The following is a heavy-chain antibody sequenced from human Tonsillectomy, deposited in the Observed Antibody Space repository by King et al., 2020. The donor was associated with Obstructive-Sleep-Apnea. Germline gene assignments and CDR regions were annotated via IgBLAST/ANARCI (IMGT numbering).Heavy chain of an antibody. Sequence: VQLVESGGGGVQPGRSLRLSCAASGFTFSCYAMHWFRLAPVKGLEWGSVISYDGSNKYYADSVKGRFTISRDNSKNTLYLQMNSLRAEDTAVYYCARESGSYGAFDIWGQGTMVTVSS. V-gene: IGHV3-30-3*01. D-gene: IGHD1-26*01. J-gene: IGHJ3*02. CDR1: GFTFSCYA. CDR2: ISYDGSNK. CDR3: ARESGSYGAFDI.